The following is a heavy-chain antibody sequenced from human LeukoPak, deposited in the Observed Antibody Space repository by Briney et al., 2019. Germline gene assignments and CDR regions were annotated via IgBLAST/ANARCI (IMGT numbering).Heavy chain of an antibody. CDR1: GFTFSSYA. Sequence: PSGGSLRLSCAASGFTFSSYAMHWVRQAPGKGLEWVAVISYDGSNKYYADSVKGRFTISRDNSKNTLYLQMNSLRAEDTAVYYCARDRGDSSGYYYFDYWGQGTLVTVSS. V-gene: IGHV3-30-3*01. J-gene: IGHJ4*02. CDR3: ARDRGDSSGYYYFDY. D-gene: IGHD3-22*01. CDR2: ISYDGSNK.